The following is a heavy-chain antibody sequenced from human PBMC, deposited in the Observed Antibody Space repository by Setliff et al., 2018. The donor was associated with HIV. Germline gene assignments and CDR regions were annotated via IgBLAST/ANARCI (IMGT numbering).Heavy chain of an antibody. CDR1: GYSFTTHW. Sequence: GESLKISCETSGYSFTTHWIGWVRQMPGKGLEWMGVIYPGDSDTRYSPSFRGQVTISADKSITTAYLHWTSLTPSDTAMYYCARAPSNGWYPDAFDIWGQGTMVTVSS. CDR2: IYPGDSDT. V-gene: IGHV5-51*01. J-gene: IGHJ3*02. CDR3: ARAPSNGWYPDAFDI. D-gene: IGHD6-19*01.